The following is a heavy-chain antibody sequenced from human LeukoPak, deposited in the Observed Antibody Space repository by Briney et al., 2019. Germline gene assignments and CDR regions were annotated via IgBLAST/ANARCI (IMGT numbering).Heavy chain of an antibody. CDR3: ARQAPLAYNFGYIKGFDF. V-gene: IGHV4-39*01. D-gene: IGHD5-18*01. CDR2: IYYSGST. CDR1: GDSISGSSFY. Sequence: ETPFLIRTVSGDSISGSSFYWARIRQPPGKGLEWIGTIYYSGSTYYSPSLKSRATVSVDTSKNQISLKLTSVTAADTAVYYCARQAPLAYNFGYIKGFDFWGQVTMVSDSS. J-gene: IGHJ4*02.